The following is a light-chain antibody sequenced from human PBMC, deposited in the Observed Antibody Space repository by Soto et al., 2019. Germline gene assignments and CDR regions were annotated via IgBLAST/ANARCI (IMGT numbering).Light chain of an antibody. CDR2: GAS. J-gene: IGKJ1*01. Sequence: EILLTQSPGTLSFSPGERATLSCRARQSVSSSYLIWYQLNPDKAPRLLIYGASSRTTGIPDSFSGSGSRTYCTLAMNRLERGDLEAYYCQRYGNAFSAFDEGTKV. CDR3: QRYGNAFSA. V-gene: IGKV3-20*01. CDR1: QSVSSSY.